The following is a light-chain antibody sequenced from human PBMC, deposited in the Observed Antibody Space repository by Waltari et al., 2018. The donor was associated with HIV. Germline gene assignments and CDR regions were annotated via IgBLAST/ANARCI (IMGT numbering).Light chain of an antibody. Sequence: EIALTQSPGTLSLSPGERATLSCRASQTISSTDFAWYQQKPGQAPRLLIYGAASRATGIPDRFSGSGSGTDFTLTISSLEPEDCAVYYCQQYIGSPRTFGQGTKVELK. J-gene: IGKJ1*01. CDR2: GAA. CDR1: QTISSTD. CDR3: QQYIGSPRT. V-gene: IGKV3-20*01.